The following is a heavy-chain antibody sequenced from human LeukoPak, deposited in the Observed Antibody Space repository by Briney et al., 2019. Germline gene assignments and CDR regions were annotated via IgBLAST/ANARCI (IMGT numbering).Heavy chain of an antibody. J-gene: IGHJ4*02. CDR2: ISAYNGNT. Sequence: GASVKVSCKASGYTFTSYGISWVRQAPGQGLEWMGWISAYNGNTNYAQKLQGRVTMTTDTSTSTAYMELRSLRSDDTAVYYCARVGIYCSSTSCYASDFDYWGQGTLVTVSS. V-gene: IGHV1-18*01. CDR3: ARVGIYCSSTSCYASDFDY. CDR1: GYTFTSYG. D-gene: IGHD2-2*01.